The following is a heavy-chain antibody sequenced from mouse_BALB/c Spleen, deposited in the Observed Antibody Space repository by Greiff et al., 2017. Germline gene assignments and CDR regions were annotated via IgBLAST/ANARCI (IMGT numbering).Heavy chain of an antibody. V-gene: IGHV3-2*02. CDR3: ARSYGNYAWFAY. D-gene: IGHD2-1*01. CDR2: ISYSGST. CDR1: GYSITSDYA. J-gene: IGHJ3*01. Sequence: DVQLQESGPGLVKPSQSLSLTCTVTGYSITSDYAWNWIRQFPGNKLEWMGYISYSGSTSYNPSLKSRISITRDTSKNQFFLQLNSVTTEDTATYYCARSYGNYAWFAYWGQGTLVTVSA.